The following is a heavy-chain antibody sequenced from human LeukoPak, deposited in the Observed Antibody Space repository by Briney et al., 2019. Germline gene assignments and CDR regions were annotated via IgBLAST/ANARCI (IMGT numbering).Heavy chain of an antibody. V-gene: IGHV1-46*01. CDR2: INPSGGSL. CDR1: GYSFTNYY. J-gene: IGHJ4*02. Sequence: ASVKVSCKASGYSFTNYYIHWVRQAPGQGLEWMGLINPSGGSLEYAQKFQGRVTMTRDTSTRTVYMELSSLRSEDTAVYYCARVGAIFGVAEYYFDYWGQGTLVTVSS. CDR3: ARVGAIFGVAEYYFDY. D-gene: IGHD3-3*01.